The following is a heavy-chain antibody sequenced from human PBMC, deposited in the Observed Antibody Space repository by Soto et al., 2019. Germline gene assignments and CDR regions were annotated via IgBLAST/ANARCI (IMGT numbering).Heavy chain of an antibody. D-gene: IGHD3-16*01. CDR3: ARGPMITVLSPAFY. V-gene: IGHV1-18*01. CDR1: GYAFTNYC. J-gene: IGHJ4*02. CDR2: ISGYNGNT. Sequence: QVQLVQSGAEVKKPGASLTVSCKASGYAFTNYCITWVRQAPRQGLEWMGWISGYNGNTNYAQKLQGRVTMTQDTSTSTAYMELRSLRSDDTAVYYCARGPMITVLSPAFYWGQGTLLTVSS.